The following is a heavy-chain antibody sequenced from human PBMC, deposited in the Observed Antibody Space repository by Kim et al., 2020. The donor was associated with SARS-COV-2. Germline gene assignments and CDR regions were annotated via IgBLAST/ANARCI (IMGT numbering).Heavy chain of an antibody. CDR2: IYSGGST. Sequence: GGSLRLSCAASGFTVSSNYMSWVRQAPGKGLEWVSVIYSGGSTYYADSVKGRFTISRDNSKNTLYPQMNSLRAEDTAVYYCARARYRGWYFDYWGQGTLVTVSS. CDR3: ARARYRGWYFDY. V-gene: IGHV3-53*01. D-gene: IGHD3-10*01. J-gene: IGHJ4*02. CDR1: GFTVSSNY.